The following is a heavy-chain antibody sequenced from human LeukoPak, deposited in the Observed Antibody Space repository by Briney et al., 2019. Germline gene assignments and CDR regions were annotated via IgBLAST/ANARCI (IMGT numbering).Heavy chain of an antibody. CDR2: IYHSGST. CDR1: GGSISSSNW. V-gene: IGHV4-4*02. Sequence: PSETLSLTCAVSGGSISSSNWWSWVRQPPGKGLEWIGEIYHSGSTNYHPSLKSRVTISVDKSKNHFSLKLSSVTAADTAVYYCARVNWNYVNSNWFDPWGQGTLVTVSS. J-gene: IGHJ5*02. D-gene: IGHD1-7*01. CDR3: ARVNWNYVNSNWFDP.